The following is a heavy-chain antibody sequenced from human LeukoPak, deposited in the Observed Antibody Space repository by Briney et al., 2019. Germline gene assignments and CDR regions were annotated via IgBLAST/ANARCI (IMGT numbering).Heavy chain of an antibody. J-gene: IGHJ6*03. D-gene: IGHD3-16*01. CDR1: GYTFTSYD. CDR2: MNPNSGNT. Sequence: WASVKVSCKASGYTFTSYDINWVRQAPGQGLEWMGWMNPNSGNTGYAQKFQGRVTITRNTSISTAYMELSSLRSEDTAVYYCARGRRDTFFFYYYYYMDVWGKGTTVTVSS. CDR3: ARGRRDTFFFYYYYYMDV. V-gene: IGHV1-8*03.